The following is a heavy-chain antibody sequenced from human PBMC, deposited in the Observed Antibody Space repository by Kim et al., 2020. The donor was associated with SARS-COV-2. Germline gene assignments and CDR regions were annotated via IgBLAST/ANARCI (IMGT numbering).Heavy chain of an antibody. CDR1: GFTVSSNY. CDR3: ATTNDYDFWSGYYGLGFDI. CDR2: IYSGGRT. D-gene: IGHD3-3*01. J-gene: IGHJ3*02. V-gene: IGHV3-53*01. Sequence: GGSLRLSCAASGFTVSSNYMSWVRQAPGKGLGWVSVIYSGGRTYYADSVKGRFTISRDNSKNTLYLQMNSLRAEDTAVYYCATTNDYDFWSGYYGLGFDIWGQGTMVTVSS.